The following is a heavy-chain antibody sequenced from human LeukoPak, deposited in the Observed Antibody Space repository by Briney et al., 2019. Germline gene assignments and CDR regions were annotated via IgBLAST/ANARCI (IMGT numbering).Heavy chain of an antibody. V-gene: IGHV1-18*01. CDR3: ARVGAERNGDYLRILYYYYMDV. CDR1: GYTFTSYG. J-gene: IGHJ6*03. D-gene: IGHD4-17*01. CDR2: ISAYNGNT. Sequence: ASVKVSCKASGYTFTSYGISWVRQAPGQGLEWMGWISAYNGNTNYAQKLQGRVTMTTDTSTSTAYMELRSLRSDDTAVYYCARVGAERNGDYLRILYYYYMDVWGKGTTVTISS.